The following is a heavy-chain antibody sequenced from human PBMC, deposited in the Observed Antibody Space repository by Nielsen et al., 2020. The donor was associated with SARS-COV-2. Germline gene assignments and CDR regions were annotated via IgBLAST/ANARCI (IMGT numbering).Heavy chain of an antibody. CDR3: GRDGYGPGGGAFDI. V-gene: IGHV1-18*01. Sequence: ASVKVSCKASGYTFTSYGISWVRQAPGQGLEWMGWISAYNGNTNYAQKLQGRVTMTRDTSTSTAYMELSSLRSEDTAMYYCGRDGYGPGGGAFDIWGQGTMVTVSS. CDR2: ISAYNGNT. CDR1: GYTFTSYG. J-gene: IGHJ3*02. D-gene: IGHD3-22*01.